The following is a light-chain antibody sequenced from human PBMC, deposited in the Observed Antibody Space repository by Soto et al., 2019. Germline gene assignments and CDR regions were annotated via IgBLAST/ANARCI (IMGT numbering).Light chain of an antibody. CDR2: GAS. CDR1: QSVSNA. CDR3: QEYNTWPWT. Sequence: VLTQSPGTLSLSPGERATLSCRASQSVSNAFFAWYQQKLGQAPRVLIYGASTRATGIPARFSGSGSGTEFTLTISSLQSEDFAVYYCQEYNTWPWTFGQGTKVEI. J-gene: IGKJ1*01. V-gene: IGKV3-15*01.